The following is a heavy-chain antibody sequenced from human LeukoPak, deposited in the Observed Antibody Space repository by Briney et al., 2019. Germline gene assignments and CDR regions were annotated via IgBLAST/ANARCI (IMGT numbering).Heavy chain of an antibody. CDR2: INHSGST. CDR1: GGSFSGYY. CDR3: ARDIDGYDNWFDP. V-gene: IGHV4-34*01. J-gene: IGHJ5*02. D-gene: IGHD5-24*01. Sequence: SETLSLTCAVYGGSFSGYYWSWIRQPPGKGLEWIGEINHSGSTNYNPSLKSRVTISVDTSKNQVSLKLSSVTPADTAVYYCARDIDGYDNWFDPWGQGTLVTVSS.